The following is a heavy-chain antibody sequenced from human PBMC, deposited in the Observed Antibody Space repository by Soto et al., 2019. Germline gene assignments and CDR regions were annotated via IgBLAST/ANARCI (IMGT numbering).Heavy chain of an antibody. CDR2: IYHIGST. V-gene: IGHV4-59*01. J-gene: IGHJ4*02. D-gene: IGHD6-19*01. CDR1: GGSMYSYY. CDR3: SRGYRGIIAVAGFDY. Sequence: SETLSLTCAVSGGSMYSYYWTWIRQPPGKGLEWIGYIYHIGSTNYNPSLRSRVTISADTSKNQFSLKLTSVTAADTAVYYCSRGYRGIIAVAGFDYWGQGTLVTVSS.